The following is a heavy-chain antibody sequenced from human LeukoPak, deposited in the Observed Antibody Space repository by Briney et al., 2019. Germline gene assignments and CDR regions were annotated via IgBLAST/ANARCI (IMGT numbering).Heavy chain of an antibody. J-gene: IGHJ6*03. CDR1: GGTSDYYA. V-gene: IGHV1-69*04. CDR2: IIPIFGVT. Sequence: SVKVSCKTSGGTSDYYAISWVRQRPGQGLEGLGRIIPIFGVTNYAQKFQGRVSITAANSTSTVYMEVTALRSEDTALYYCARMDYSYYYMDVWGKGTSVTVSS. CDR3: ARMDYSYYYMDV. D-gene: IGHD5-24*01.